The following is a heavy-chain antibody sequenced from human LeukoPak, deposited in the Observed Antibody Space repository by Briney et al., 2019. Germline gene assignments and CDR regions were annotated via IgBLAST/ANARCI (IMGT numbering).Heavy chain of an antibody. CDR1: GFTFSSYS. CDR2: ISSSSSYI. V-gene: IGHV3-21*01. J-gene: IGHJ4*02. Sequence: GGSLRLSCAASGFTFSSYSMSWVRQAPGKGLEWVSSISSSSSYIYYADSVKGRFTISRDNAKNSLYLQMNSLRAEDTAVYYCARSPGIVGATSGGDYWGQGTLVTVSS. CDR3: ARSPGIVGATSGGDY. D-gene: IGHD1-26*01.